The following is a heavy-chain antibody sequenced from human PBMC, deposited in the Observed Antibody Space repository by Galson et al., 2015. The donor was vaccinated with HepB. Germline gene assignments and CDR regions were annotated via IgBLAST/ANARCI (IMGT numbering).Heavy chain of an antibody. CDR3: AKDAGAQYYYYYMEV. V-gene: IGHV3-9*01. J-gene: IGHJ6*03. Sequence: SLRLSCAASGFTFDDYAMHWVRQAPGKGLEWVSSISWNSGSIGYADFVKGRFTISRDNAKNSLYLQMNSLRAEDTALYYCAKDAGAQYYYYYMEVWGKGTTVTVSS. CDR1: GFTFDDYA. CDR2: ISWNSGSI.